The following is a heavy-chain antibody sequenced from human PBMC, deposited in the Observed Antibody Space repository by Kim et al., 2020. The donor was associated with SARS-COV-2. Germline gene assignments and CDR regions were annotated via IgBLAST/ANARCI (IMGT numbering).Heavy chain of an antibody. J-gene: IGHJ4*02. CDR1: GASFSDYY. CDR2: INHRGST. D-gene: IGHD5-18*01. CDR3: ASSTSNTAMVRYFDR. Sequence: SETLSLTCAVYGASFSDYYWTWIRQPPGKGLEWIGEINHRGSTNCNPSLKSRLTISVDSSKNQFSLRLNSVTAADTAVYYCASSTSNTAMVRYFDRWGQGTLVTVSS. V-gene: IGHV4-34*01.